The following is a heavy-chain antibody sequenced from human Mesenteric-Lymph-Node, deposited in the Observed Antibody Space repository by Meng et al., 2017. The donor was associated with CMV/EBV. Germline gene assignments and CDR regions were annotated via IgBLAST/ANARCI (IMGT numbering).Heavy chain of an antibody. D-gene: IGHD1-26*01. V-gene: IGHV3-30*04. J-gene: IGHJ4*02. CDR1: GFTFSVYA. Sequence: GESLKISCAASGFTFSVYAMHWVRQAPGKGLEWVAVISDDGSNKLYADSVRGRFTISRDNSKNTVYVQMNSLRAEDTAVYYCAKDTVGAMGYDYWGQGTLVTVSS. CDR2: ISDDGSNK. CDR3: AKDTVGAMGYDY.